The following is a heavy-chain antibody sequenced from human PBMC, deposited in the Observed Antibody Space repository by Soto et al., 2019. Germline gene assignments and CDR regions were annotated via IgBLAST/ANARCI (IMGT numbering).Heavy chain of an antibody. CDR1: GGTFSSYA. Sequence: ASVKVSCKASGGTFSSYAISWVRQAPGQGLEWMGGIIPIFGTANYAQKFQGRVTITADESTSTAYMELSSLRSEDTAVYYCASVRDTAMVFPLDYWGQGTLVTVSS. J-gene: IGHJ4*02. D-gene: IGHD5-18*01. CDR2: IIPIFGTA. V-gene: IGHV1-69*13. CDR3: ASVRDTAMVFPLDY.